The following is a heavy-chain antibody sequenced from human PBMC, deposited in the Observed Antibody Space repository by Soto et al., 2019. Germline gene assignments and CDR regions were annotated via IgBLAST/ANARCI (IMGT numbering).Heavy chain of an antibody. V-gene: IGHV3-23*01. CDR3: AKGDMITFGGVTPLFDY. CDR1: GFTFSNYA. Sequence: GGSLRLSCAASGFTFSNYAMSWVRQAPGKGLEWVSTISGSGGSTYYADSVKGRFTISRDNSKNTLYLQMNSLRAEDTAVYYCAKGDMITFGGVTPLFDYWGQGTLVTVSS. D-gene: IGHD3-16*01. J-gene: IGHJ4*02. CDR2: ISGSGGST.